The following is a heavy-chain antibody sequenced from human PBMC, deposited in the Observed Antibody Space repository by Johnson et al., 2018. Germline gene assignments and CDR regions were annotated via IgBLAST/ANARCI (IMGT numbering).Heavy chain of an antibody. V-gene: IGHV3-72*01. CDR2: SRNKANSYTT. J-gene: IGHJ1*01. D-gene: IGHD4-23*01. Sequence: VQLLESGGGLVQPGGSLRLSCAASGFTFSDHYMDWVRQAPGKGLEWVGRSRNKANSYTTEYAASVKGRFTISRDDSKNSLYLQMNTLKSEDTAVYFCTRGSVVTPPYFQHWGQGTLVTVSS. CDR1: GFTFSDHY. CDR3: TRGSVVTPPYFQH.